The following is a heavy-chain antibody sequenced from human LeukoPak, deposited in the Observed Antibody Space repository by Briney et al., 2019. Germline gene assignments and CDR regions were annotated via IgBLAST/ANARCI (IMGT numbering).Heavy chain of an antibody. V-gene: IGHV4-59*01. J-gene: IGHJ4*02. CDR3: ARSPVRLAAAAYLYYFDY. CDR2: IYYSGST. Sequence: SETLSLTCTVSGGSTSSYYWSWIRRPPGKGLEWIGYIYYSGSTNYNPSLKSRVTISVDTSKNQFSLKLSSVTAADTAVYYCARSPVRLAAAAYLYYFDYWGQGTLVTVSS. CDR1: GGSTSSYY. D-gene: IGHD6-13*01.